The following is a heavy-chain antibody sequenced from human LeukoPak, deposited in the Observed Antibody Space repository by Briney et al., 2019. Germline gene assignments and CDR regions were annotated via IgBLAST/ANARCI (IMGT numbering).Heavy chain of an antibody. CDR1: GFTFSSYA. J-gene: IGHJ3*02. V-gene: IGHV3-23*01. Sequence: TGGSLRLSCAASGFTFSSYATSWVRQAPGKGLEWVSAISGNGGSTYYADSVKGRFTISRDNSKNTLYLQMNSLRAEDTAVYYCSRDPGTALGGAFHIWGQRTIVSV. CDR2: ISGNGGST. CDR3: SRDPGTALGGAFHI. D-gene: IGHD5-18*01.